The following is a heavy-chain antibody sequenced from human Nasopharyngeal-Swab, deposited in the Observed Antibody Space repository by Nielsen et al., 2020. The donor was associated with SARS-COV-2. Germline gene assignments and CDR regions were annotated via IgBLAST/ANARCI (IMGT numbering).Heavy chain of an antibody. J-gene: IGHJ6*02. CDR2: IIPIFGTA. CDR1: GGTFSSYA. CDR3: ARDSVYSSSSYYYGMDV. D-gene: IGHD6-6*01. Sequence: SVKVSCKASGGTFSSYAISWVRQAPGQGLEWMGGIIPIFGTANYAQKFQGRVTITRDTSASTAYMELSSLRSEDTAVYYCARDSVYSSSSYYYGMDVWGQGTTVTVSS. V-gene: IGHV1-69*05.